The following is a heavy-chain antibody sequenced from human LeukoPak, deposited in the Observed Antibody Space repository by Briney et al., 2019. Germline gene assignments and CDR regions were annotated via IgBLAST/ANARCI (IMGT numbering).Heavy chain of an antibody. V-gene: IGHV3-23*01. CDR1: GFTFSSYP. J-gene: IGHJ4*02. CDR2: VSTSWGIT. Sequence: PGGSLRLSCAASGFTFSSYPMSWVRQAPGKGLKWVSGVSTSWGITDYADSVKGRFTISRDNSKNTLYLQMNSLRAEDTAVYYCAKGSYCGGDCYSFFDYWGQGTLVTVSS. D-gene: IGHD2-21*02. CDR3: AKGSYCGGDCYSFFDY.